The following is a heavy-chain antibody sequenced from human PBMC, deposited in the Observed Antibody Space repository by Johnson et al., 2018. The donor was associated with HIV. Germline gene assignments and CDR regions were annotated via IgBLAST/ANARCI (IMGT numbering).Heavy chain of an antibody. Sequence: VHLVESGGGLVQPGGSLRLSCAASGFTVSSNYMSWVRQAPGKGLEWVSVIYSGGSTYYADSVKGRFTISRDNSKNTLYLQMNSLRAEDTAVYYCAKDVNWGLGGAFDIWGQGTMVTVSS. J-gene: IGHJ3*02. CDR2: IYSGGST. CDR1: GFTVSSNY. D-gene: IGHD7-27*01. CDR3: AKDVNWGLGGAFDI. V-gene: IGHV3-66*01.